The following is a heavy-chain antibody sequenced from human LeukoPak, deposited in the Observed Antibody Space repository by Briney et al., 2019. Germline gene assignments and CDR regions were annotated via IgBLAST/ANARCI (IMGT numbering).Heavy chain of an antibody. CDR2: INSDGSSA. CDR3: ARDLAGGTTGAYYYYMDV. Sequence: PGGSLRLSCAASGFTFSSYWMRWVRQAPGKGLVWVSRINSDGSSASYADSVKGRLTIPRDNAKNTLYLQMNSLRAEDTAVYYCARDLAGGTTGAYYYYMDVWGKGTTVTVSS. J-gene: IGHJ6*03. V-gene: IGHV3-74*01. D-gene: IGHD1-1*01. CDR1: GFTFSSYW.